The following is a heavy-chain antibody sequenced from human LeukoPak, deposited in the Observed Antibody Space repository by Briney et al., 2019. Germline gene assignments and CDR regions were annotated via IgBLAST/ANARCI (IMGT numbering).Heavy chain of an antibody. V-gene: IGHV4-39*07. CDR3: ARGQGQIYGSGSSFDY. CDR2: INHSGST. J-gene: IGHJ4*02. D-gene: IGHD3-10*01. CDR1: GGSISSSSYY. Sequence: PSETLSLTCTVSGGSISSSSYYWSWIRQPPGKGLEWIGEINHSGSTNYNPSLKSRVTISVDTSKNQFSLKLSSVTAADTAVYYCARGQGQIYGSGSSFDYWGQGTLVTVSS.